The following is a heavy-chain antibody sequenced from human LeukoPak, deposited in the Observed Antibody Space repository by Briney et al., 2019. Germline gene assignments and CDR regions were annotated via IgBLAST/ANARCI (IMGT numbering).Heavy chain of an antibody. D-gene: IGHD3-22*01. CDR1: GFAFTSYG. Sequence: VASVKVSCKASGFAFTSYGISWVRQAPGQGLEWMGWISAYNGNTNYAQKLQGRVTMTTDTSTSTAYMELRSLRSDDTAVYYCARSMLVGVKERREGGVDYWGQGTLVTVSS. J-gene: IGHJ4*02. CDR2: ISAYNGNT. V-gene: IGHV1-18*01. CDR3: ARSMLVGVKERREGGVDY.